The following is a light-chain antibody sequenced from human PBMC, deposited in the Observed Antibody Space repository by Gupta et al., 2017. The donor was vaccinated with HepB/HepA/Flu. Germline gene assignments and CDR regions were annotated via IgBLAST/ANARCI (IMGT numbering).Light chain of an antibody. J-gene: IGLJ1*01. CDR1: RFYFGRNY. Sequence: SVLPQPPSASGPPGPRVTIPCSAGRFYFGRNYVYCYQQIPGTAPKLLMYRNDQRPAGVPDRFSGSKSGTAATLAISGLRAEDEADYYCDVWDESGSGRYVFGAGTKFTVL. V-gene: IGLV1-47*01. CDR3: DVWDESGSGRYV. CDR2: RND.